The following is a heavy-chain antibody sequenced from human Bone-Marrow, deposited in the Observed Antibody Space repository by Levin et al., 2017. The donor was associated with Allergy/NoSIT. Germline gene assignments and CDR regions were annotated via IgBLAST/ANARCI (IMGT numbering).Heavy chain of an antibody. V-gene: IGHV1-69*04. CDR2: IVPIVGRL. J-gene: IGHJ6*02. CDR1: GGSFSTYP. D-gene: IGHD3-22*01. Sequence: EASVKVSCKASGGSFSTYPFTWVRQTPGQGLEWMGKIVPIVGRLDYAQQFQDRVTMTADTSTSTVYMELRGLRSEDTALYFCARERGNYGGFYYGLDVWGQGTTVTVSS. CDR3: ARERGNYGGFYYGLDV.